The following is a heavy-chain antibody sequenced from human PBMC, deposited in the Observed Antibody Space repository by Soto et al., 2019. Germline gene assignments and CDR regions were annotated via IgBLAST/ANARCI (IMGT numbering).Heavy chain of an antibody. V-gene: IGHV1-18*01. Sequence: QIQLLQSGAEVKKPGASVKVTCKASGYTFRNFGISWVRQAPGQGLEWMGWISAYNANANYAQKFQGRLTMTADTSTSTAYMELRMLRSDDTAVYYCARENSYFDYWGQGTLVTVCS. CDR1: GYTFRNFG. CDR3: ARENSYFDY. J-gene: IGHJ4*02. CDR2: ISAYNANA.